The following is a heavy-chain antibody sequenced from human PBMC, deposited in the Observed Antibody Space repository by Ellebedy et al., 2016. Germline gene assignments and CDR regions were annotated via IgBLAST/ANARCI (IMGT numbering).Heavy chain of an antibody. D-gene: IGHD1-1*01. CDR3: AASWNGLR. Sequence: GESLKISXAASGFTFSSYWMSWVRQAPGKGLEWVANIKQDGSEKYYVDSVKGRFTISRDNAKNSLYLQMNSLRAEDTAVYYCAASWNGLRWGQGTLVTVSS. CDR2: IKQDGSEK. CDR1: GFTFSSYW. V-gene: IGHV3-7*03. J-gene: IGHJ4*02.